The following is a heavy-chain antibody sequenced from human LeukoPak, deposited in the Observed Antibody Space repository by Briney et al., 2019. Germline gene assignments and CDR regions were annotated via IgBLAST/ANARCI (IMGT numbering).Heavy chain of an antibody. V-gene: IGHV4-61*01. Sequence: PSETLSLTCAVSGYSISSGYYWSWIRQPPGKGLEWIGYIYYSGSTNYNPSLKSRVTISVDTSKNQFSLKLSSVTAADTAVYYCARVSRHYDILTGYYQLTFDYRGQGTLVTVSS. CDR2: IYYSGST. CDR3: ARVSRHYDILTGYYQLTFDY. J-gene: IGHJ4*02. D-gene: IGHD3-9*01. CDR1: GYSISSGYY.